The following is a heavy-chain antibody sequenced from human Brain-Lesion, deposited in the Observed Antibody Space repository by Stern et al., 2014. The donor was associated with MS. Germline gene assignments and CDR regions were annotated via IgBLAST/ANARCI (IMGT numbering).Heavy chain of an antibody. CDR1: GFTFSTYW. CDR2: INGDGSRT. D-gene: IGHD5-18*01. CDR3: ARAHVDTWDWFDP. J-gene: IGHJ5*02. V-gene: IGHV3-74*02. Sequence: EVQLVESGGDLVQPGGSLRLSCTASGFTFSTYWLHWVRQAPGKGLGWVPRINGDGSRTSYADSVKGRFTISRDNAKNTLYVQMNSLRVEDTAVYYCARAHVDTWDWFDPWGQGTLVTVSS.